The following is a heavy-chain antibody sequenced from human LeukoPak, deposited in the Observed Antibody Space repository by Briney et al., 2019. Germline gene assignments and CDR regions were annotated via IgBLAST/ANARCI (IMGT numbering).Heavy chain of an antibody. CDR2: IKSKSDGGTT. J-gene: IGHJ4*02. CDR1: GFTFSKAW. D-gene: IGHD5-18*01. Sequence: PGGSLRLSCAASGFTFSKAWMSWVRQAPGKGLEWVGRIKSKSDGGTTDYAAPVRGRFTISRDDAKNTLYMQMNSLKTEDTAVYYCTTDFRRGYTYGNHDYWGQGTLVTVSS. V-gene: IGHV3-15*01. CDR3: TTDFRRGYTYGNHDY.